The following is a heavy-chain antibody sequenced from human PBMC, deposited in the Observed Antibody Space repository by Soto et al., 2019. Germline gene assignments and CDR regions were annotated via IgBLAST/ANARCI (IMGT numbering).Heavy chain of an antibody. J-gene: IGHJ5*02. CDR3: ARVIRSYSGSYSWFDP. CDR2: IIPIFGTA. D-gene: IGHD1-26*01. Sequence: SVKVSCKASGGTFSSYAISWVRRAPGQGLEWMGGIIPIFGTANYAQKFQGRVTITADESTSTAYMELSSLRSEDTAVYYCARVIRSYSGSYSWFDPWGQGTLVTVSS. CDR1: GGTFSSYA. V-gene: IGHV1-69*13.